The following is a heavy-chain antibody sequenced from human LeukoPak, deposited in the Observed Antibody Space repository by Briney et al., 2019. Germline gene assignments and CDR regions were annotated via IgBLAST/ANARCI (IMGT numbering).Heavy chain of an antibody. J-gene: IGHJ3*02. CDR3: ARHLGEGFPAFDI. CDR1: GGSISSSSYY. CDR2: IYYSGST. D-gene: IGHD3-16*01. V-gene: IGHV4-39*01. Sequence: PSETLSLTCTVSGGSISSSSYYWGWIRQPPGKGLEWIGSIYYSGSTYYNPSLKSRVTISVDTSKNQFSLKLSSATAADTAVYYCARHLGEGFPAFDIWGQGTMVTVSS.